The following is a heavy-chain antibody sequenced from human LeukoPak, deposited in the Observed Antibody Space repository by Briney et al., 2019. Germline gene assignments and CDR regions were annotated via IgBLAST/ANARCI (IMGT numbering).Heavy chain of an antibody. Sequence: SQTLSLTCTVSGGAISSGDYYWSWIRQPPGKGLEWVGSISYSGSTYYNPSLKSRVTISVDTSKNQFSLKLSSVTAADTAVYYCARVPSSYSSSWYYFDYWGQGTLVTVSS. D-gene: IGHD6-13*01. CDR2: ISYSGST. V-gene: IGHV4-30-4*08. CDR1: GGAISSGDYY. J-gene: IGHJ4*02. CDR3: ARVPSSYSSSWYYFDY.